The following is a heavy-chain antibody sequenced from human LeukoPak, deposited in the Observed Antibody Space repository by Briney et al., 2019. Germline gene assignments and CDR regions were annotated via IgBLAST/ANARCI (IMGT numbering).Heavy chain of an antibody. CDR1: GDSISSDY. CDR3: ARAPIVGATDFDY. J-gene: IGHJ4*02. CDR2: IYYSGIT. Sequence: PSETLSLTCTVSGDSISSDYWSWIWQPPGKGLEWIGYIYYSGITNYNPSLKSRVTVSVDTSKNQFSLKLSSVTAADTAVYYCARAPIVGATDFDYWGQGTLVTVSS. V-gene: IGHV4-59*12. D-gene: IGHD1-26*01.